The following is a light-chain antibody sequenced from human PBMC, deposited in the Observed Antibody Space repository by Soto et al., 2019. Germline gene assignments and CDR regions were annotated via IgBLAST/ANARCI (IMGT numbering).Light chain of an antibody. CDR1: SSDVGGYDY. Sequence: QSALTQPASVSGSPGQSITIPCTGTSSDVGGYDYVSWYQHHPGKAPKLLIYDVSNRPSGVSSRFSASKSGNTASLTISGLQTEDEADYYCTSFKTDSTDVFGTGTKLTVL. V-gene: IGLV2-14*03. J-gene: IGLJ1*01. CDR3: TSFKTDSTDV. CDR2: DVS.